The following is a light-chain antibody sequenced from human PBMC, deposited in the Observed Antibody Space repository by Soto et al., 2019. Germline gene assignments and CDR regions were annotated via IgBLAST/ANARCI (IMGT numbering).Light chain of an antibody. CDR3: IAYTSITTLV. Sequence: QSVLAQPASLSGSPGQSITISCTGTSSDVGSYKYVSWYQQHPGQAPKLMIYDVSYRPSGVSNRFSGSKSGNTASLTISGLQTDDEADYYCIAYTSITTLVFGSGTKVNVL. CDR2: DVS. V-gene: IGLV2-14*01. J-gene: IGLJ1*01. CDR1: SSDVGSYKY.